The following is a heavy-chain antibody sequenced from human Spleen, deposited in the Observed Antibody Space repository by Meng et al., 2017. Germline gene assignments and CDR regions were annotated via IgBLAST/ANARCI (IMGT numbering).Heavy chain of an antibody. CDR1: GGSFSGYY. Sequence: SETLSLTCAVYGGSFSGYYWSWIRQPPGKGLEWIGEINHSGSTNYNPSLKSRVTISVDTSKNQFSLKLSSVTAADTAVYYCARGYMSGWARAYYYGMDVWGQGTTVTVSS. CDR3: ARGYMSGWARAYYYGMDV. V-gene: IGHV4-34*01. J-gene: IGHJ6*02. CDR2: INHSGST. D-gene: IGHD6-19*01.